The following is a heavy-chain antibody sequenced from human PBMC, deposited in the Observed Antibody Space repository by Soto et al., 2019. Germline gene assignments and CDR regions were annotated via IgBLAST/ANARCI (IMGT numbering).Heavy chain of an antibody. CDR1: GYTLTELS. D-gene: IGHD6-19*01. J-gene: IGHJ5*02. CDR2: FDPEDGET. CDR3: ATAQLIAVENNWFDP. V-gene: IGHV1-24*01. Sequence: GASVKVSCKVSGYTLTELSMHWVRQAPGKGLEWMGGFDPEDGETIYAQKFQGRVAMTEDTSTDTAYMELSSLRSEDTAVYYCATAQLIAVENNWFDPWGQGTLVTVSS.